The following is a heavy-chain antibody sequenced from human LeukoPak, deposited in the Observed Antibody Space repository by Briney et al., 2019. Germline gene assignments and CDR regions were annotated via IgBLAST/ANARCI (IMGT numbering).Heavy chain of an antibody. CDR3: ARGIAAAAKQGGFDF. CDR2: IYTTGST. J-gene: IGHJ4*02. D-gene: IGHD6-13*01. V-gene: IGHV4-4*07. CDR1: GDSISSYY. Sequence: PSETLSLTCTVSGDSISSYYWSWIRQPAGKGLEWIGRIYTTGSTNYNPSLKSRVTMSVDTSENHFSLKLSSVTAADTAVYYCARGIAAAAKQGGFDFWGQGTLVTVSS.